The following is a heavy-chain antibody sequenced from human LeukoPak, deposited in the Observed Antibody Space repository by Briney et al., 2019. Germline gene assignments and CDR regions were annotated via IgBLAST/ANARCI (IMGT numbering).Heavy chain of an antibody. CDR3: ATWDHWFTGYYFFDY. CDR2: FDSADGEA. CDR1: GYSLSELS. V-gene: IGHV1-24*01. Sequence: ASVKVSCKVSGYSLSELSMHWVRQAPGKGLEWMGGFDSADGEAIYAQRFQGRVSMTEDTSTDTAYMELSSLRSDDTAVYYCATWDHWFTGYYFFDYWGQGTLVTVSS. J-gene: IGHJ4*02. D-gene: IGHD2/OR15-2a*01.